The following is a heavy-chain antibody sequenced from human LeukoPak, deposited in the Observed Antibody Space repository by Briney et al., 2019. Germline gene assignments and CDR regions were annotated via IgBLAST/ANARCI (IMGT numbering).Heavy chain of an antibody. Sequence: GGSLRLSCAASGFTFEDCGMSWVRQAPGKGLEWVSGISWNGGTTSYADSVQGRFSISRDNANNSLYLQMNSLRAEDTALYYCGRGCYGSGGYYPYYFDYWGQGTLVTVS. CDR2: ISWNGGTT. CDR3: GRGCYGSGGYYPYYFDY. D-gene: IGHD3-10*01. J-gene: IGHJ4*02. CDR1: GFTFEDCG. V-gene: IGHV3-20*04.